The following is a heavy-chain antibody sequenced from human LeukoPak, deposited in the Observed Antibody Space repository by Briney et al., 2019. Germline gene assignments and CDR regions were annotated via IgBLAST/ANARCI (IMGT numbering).Heavy chain of an antibody. J-gene: IGHJ4*02. D-gene: IGHD3-10*01. CDR2: ISYSGST. V-gene: IGHV4-39*01. CDR1: GGAISTGSHS. CDR3: ARRGVGPSRLYYFDY. Sequence: SETLSLTCTVSGGAISTGSHSWGWIRQTPGKGLEWIGTISYSGSTYYNPSLKSRVTMSVDTSKKRVCLSLSSVTAADTAVYYCARRGVGPSRLYYFDYWGQGTLVTVSS.